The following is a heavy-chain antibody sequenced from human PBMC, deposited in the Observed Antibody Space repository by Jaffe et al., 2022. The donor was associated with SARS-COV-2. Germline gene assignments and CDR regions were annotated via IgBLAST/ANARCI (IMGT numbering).Heavy chain of an antibody. CDR2: INPSGGRT. CDR3: ARDNSIEAAGTWWFDP. V-gene: IGHV1-46*01. CDR1: GYTFTSHY. Sequence: QVQLVQSGAEVKQPGASVKVSCKASGYTFTSHYIHWIRQAPGQGLEWVGIINPSGGRTWNAQKFQGRVTVSSDTSTSTVYMELNSLRSEDTAVYFCARDNSIEAAGTWWFDPWGQGTLVIVSS. D-gene: IGHD6-13*01. J-gene: IGHJ5*02.